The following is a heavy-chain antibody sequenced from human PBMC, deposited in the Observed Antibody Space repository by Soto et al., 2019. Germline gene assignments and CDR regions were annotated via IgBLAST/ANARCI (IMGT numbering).Heavy chain of an antibody. D-gene: IGHD2-2*01. CDR1: GFTFSSYA. J-gene: IGHJ4*02. CDR3: AKAPYCSSTSCYAGDYFDY. V-gene: IGHV3-23*01. Sequence: PGGSLRLSCAASGFTFSSYAMSWVRQAPGKGLEWVSAISGSGGSTYYADSVKGRFTISRDNSKNTLYLQMNSLRAEDTAVYYCAKAPYCSSTSCYAGDYFDYWGQGTLVTVSS. CDR2: ISGSGGST.